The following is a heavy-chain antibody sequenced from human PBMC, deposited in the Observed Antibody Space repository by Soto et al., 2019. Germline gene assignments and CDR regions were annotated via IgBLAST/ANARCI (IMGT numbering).Heavy chain of an antibody. CDR3: ARDAYVTRAYAFDI. CDR1: GGSISSYY. V-gene: IGHV4-59*01. D-gene: IGHD3-16*01. Sequence: QVQLQESGPGLVKPSETLSLTCTVSGGSISSYYWSWIRQPPGKGLEWIGYIYYSGSTNYNPSLKRRFAIAVDTSMYQFSLKPSSVPSGDTAVYCCARDAYVTRAYAFDIWGQGTMVPVSS. J-gene: IGHJ3*02. CDR2: IYYSGST.